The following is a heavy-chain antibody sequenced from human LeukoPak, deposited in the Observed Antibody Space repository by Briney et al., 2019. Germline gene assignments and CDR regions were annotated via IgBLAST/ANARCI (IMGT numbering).Heavy chain of an antibody. Sequence: SETLSLTCTVSGGSISSSGYYWGWIRQPPGKGLEWIGSIYSSGGTYYNPSLKSRVTISVDRPKNQFSLKLSSVTAADTAVYYCARHAARRYYDSSGYYYRYYYYMDVWGKGTTVTISS. CDR3: ARHAARRYYDSSGYYYRYYYYMDV. V-gene: IGHV4-39*01. J-gene: IGHJ6*03. CDR1: GGSISSSGYY. D-gene: IGHD3-22*01. CDR2: IYSSGGT.